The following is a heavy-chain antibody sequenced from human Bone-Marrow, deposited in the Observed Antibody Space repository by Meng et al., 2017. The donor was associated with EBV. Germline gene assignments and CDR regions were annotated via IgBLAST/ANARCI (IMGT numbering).Heavy chain of an antibody. CDR1: EFTFSDYY. CDR2: ISASGSTT. D-gene: IGHD5-18*01. Sequence: QVQLVETGGXXVKPGGSLXLSWAGSEFTFSDYYMTWIRQAPGKGLEWVSYISASGSTTHYPDSVKGRFTISRDNAKNSLYLQMNSLRAEDTAMYYCVRGYSSGSHPFWYFDLWGRGTLVTVSS. J-gene: IGHJ2*01. CDR3: VRGYSSGSHPFWYFDL. V-gene: IGHV3-11*01.